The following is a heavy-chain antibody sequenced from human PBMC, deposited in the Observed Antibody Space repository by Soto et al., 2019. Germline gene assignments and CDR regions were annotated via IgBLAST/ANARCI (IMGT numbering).Heavy chain of an antibody. CDR1: GYTFSSYH. CDR3: ARARGISFGYNYFDH. V-gene: IGHV1-46*01. CDR2: INPFYGET. D-gene: IGHD5-18*01. J-gene: IGHJ5*02. Sequence: QVHLVHSGAEVKKPGASVKVSCQASGYTFSSYHMHWVRQAPGQGLEWMGVINPFYGETRYAQKFQGRVTMTRSTSTSTVYMELSSLRSEDTAVYYCARARGISFGYNYFDHWGQGTLVTVSS.